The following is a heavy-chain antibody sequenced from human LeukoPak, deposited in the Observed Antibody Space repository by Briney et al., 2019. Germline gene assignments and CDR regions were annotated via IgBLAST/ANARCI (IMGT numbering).Heavy chain of an antibody. V-gene: IGHV3-21*05. CDR2: ITSTSGDM. CDR3: ARAAGYYFDY. CDR1: GFTFKSYS. J-gene: IGHJ4*02. Sequence: GGSLRLSCAASGFTFKSYSMNWVRQAPGKGLEWVAFITSTSGDMFYAGSVKGRFTISRDNAKNSLYLQMDSLRAEDTAVYYCARAAGYYFDYRGQGSLVTVSS.